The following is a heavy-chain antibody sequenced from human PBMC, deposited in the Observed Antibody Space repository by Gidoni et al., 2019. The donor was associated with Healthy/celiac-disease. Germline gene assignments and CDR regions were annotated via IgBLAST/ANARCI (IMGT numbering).Heavy chain of an antibody. CDR3: ARALRITIFGAPTAYWRDYGMDV. J-gene: IGHJ6*02. Sequence: QVQLVQSGAEVKKPGASVKVSCKASGYTFTSYDINWVRQATGQGLEWMGWMNPNSGNTGYAQKFQGKVTMTRNTSISTAYMELSSLRSEDTAVYYCARALRITIFGAPTAYWRDYGMDVWGQGTTVTVSS. V-gene: IGHV1-8*01. D-gene: IGHD3-3*01. CDR1: GYTFTSYD. CDR2: MNPNSGNT.